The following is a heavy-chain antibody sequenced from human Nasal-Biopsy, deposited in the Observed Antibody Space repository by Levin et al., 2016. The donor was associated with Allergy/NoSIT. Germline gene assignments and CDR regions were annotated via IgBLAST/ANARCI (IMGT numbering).Heavy chain of an antibody. CDR1: GFPVDDAW. V-gene: IGHV3-15*01. CDR2: IKTNTDGGPT. J-gene: IGHJ4*02. D-gene: IGHD1-1*01. Sequence: ETLSLTCAGSGFPVDDAWMSWVRQSPGKGLEWVARIKTNTDGGPTDYITSVKDRFIISRDDSQKTLYLQMNSLNSEDTGVYYCTTMGRWDNWNFDSWGRGTLVTVSS. CDR3: TTMGRWDNWNFDS.